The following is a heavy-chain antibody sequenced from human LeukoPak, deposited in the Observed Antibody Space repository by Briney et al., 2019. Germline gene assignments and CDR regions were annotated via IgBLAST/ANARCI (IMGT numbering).Heavy chain of an antibody. D-gene: IGHD4-17*01. V-gene: IGHV4-34*01. J-gene: IGHJ4*02. CDR3: ANSGLLRDPFDY. CDR1: GGSISSYY. CDR2: INHSGST. Sequence: PSETLSLTCTVSGGSISSYYWSWIRQPPGKGLEWIGEINHSGSTNYNPSLKSRVTISADTSKNQFSLKLNSVTAADTAVYYCANSGLLRDPFDYWGQGTLVTVSS.